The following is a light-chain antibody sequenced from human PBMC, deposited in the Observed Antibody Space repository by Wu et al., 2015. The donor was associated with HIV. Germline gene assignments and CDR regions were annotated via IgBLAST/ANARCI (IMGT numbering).Light chain of an antibody. Sequence: EIVLTQSPDILSLSSGERATLSCRASQSFSSSHLAWYQQKFGQAPRLLIYGASIRATGIPDRFSGSGSGTDFTLTISRLEPEDFAVYYCQQYGSSPPNTFGQGTKVEVK. CDR1: QSFSSSH. CDR3: QQYGSSPPNT. V-gene: IGKV3-20*01. CDR2: GAS. J-gene: IGKJ2*01.